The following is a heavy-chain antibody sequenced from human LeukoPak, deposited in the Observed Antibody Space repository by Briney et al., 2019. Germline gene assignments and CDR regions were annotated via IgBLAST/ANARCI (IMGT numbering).Heavy chain of an antibody. CDR3: AKDEGYGDYVLSY. D-gene: IGHD4-17*01. CDR1: GFTFSSYG. J-gene: IGHJ4*02. V-gene: IGHV3-30*18. Sequence: GGSLRLSCAASGFTFSSYGMHWVRQAPGKGLEWVAVISYDGSNKYSADSVKGRFTISRDNSKNTLYLQMNSLRAEDTAVYYCAKDEGYGDYVLSYWGQGTLVTVSS. CDR2: ISYDGSNK.